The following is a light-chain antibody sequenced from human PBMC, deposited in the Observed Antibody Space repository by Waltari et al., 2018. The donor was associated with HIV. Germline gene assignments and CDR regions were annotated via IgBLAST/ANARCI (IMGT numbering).Light chain of an antibody. CDR1: QSVSDD. V-gene: IGKV3-15*01. J-gene: IGKJ1*01. Sequence: EPVMTQSPDSLSVSPGETVILSCRASQSVSDDLAWYQQKPGRAPRLLIYEASTRNTGVPVKFRVTGSGTEFTLTISSLQSEDLGVYFCQQYMSWPRTFGQGTRVELK. CDR2: EAS. CDR3: QQYMSWPRT.